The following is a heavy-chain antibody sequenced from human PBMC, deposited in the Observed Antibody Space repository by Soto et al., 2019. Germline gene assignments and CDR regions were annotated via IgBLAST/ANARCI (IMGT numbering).Heavy chain of an antibody. CDR2: IIPIFGAA. CDR1: GGTFSNYA. J-gene: IGHJ4*02. Sequence: QVQLVQSGAEVKKPGYSVKVSCKASGGTFSNYAIDWVRQAPGQGLEWMGGIIPIFGAANYAQKFQGRITITADESTSTAYMELRSLRSEDTAVYYCARGVHYDSSGYYYFYWGQGTLVTVSS. V-gene: IGHV1-69*01. CDR3: ARGVHYDSSGYYYFY. D-gene: IGHD3-22*01.